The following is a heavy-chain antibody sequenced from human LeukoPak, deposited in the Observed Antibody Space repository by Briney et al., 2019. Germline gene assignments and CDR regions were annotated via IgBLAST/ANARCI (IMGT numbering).Heavy chain of an antibody. V-gene: IGHV4-34*01. J-gene: IGHJ4*02. Sequence: SETLSLTCAVYGGSFSGYYWSWIVHPPGKGLEGSGEINHSGSTNYNPSLTSRVTMSVDNSKNQFSLKLRSVTAADTAVYYCARGRYSSSWYRFDYWGQGTLVTVSS. CDR3: ARGRYSSSWYRFDY. CDR1: GGSFSGYY. CDR2: INHSGST. D-gene: IGHD6-13*01.